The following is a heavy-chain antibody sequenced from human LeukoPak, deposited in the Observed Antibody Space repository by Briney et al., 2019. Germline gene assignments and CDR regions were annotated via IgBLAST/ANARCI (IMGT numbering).Heavy chain of an antibody. D-gene: IGHD6-13*01. Sequence: PSETLSLTCTVSGGSISPYYWTWIRQPPGKGLEWIRFIYYTGSTIYNPSLKSRVTISADTSKNQFSLRLTSVTAADTAVYYCARAGSSWSTGYYFDYWGQGTLVTVSS. CDR2: IYYTGST. J-gene: IGHJ4*02. CDR3: ARAGSSWSTGYYFDY. CDR1: GGSISPYY. V-gene: IGHV4-59*01.